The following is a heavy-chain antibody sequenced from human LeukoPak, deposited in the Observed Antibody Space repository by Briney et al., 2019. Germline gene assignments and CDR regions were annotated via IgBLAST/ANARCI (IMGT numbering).Heavy chain of an antibody. J-gene: IGHJ4*02. Sequence: GGSLRLSCAASGSTFSSYSMNWVRQAPGKGLKWVSSISSSSSYIYYADSVKGRFTISRDNAKNSLYLQMNSLRAEDTAVYYCARVAWFGELTTPLYYFDYWGQGTLVTVSS. CDR1: GSTFSSYS. CDR3: ARVAWFGELTTPLYYFDY. V-gene: IGHV3-21*01. D-gene: IGHD3-10*01. CDR2: ISSSSSYI.